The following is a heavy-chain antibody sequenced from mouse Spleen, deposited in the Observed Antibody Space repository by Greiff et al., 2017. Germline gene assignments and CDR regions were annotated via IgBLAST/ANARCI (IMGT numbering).Heavy chain of an antibody. CDR3: ARDSYYYGSSYWYFDV. V-gene: IGHV2-2*01. D-gene: IGHD1-1*01. CDR2: IWSGGST. Sequence: QVQLKQSGPGLVQPSQSLSITCTVSGFSLTSYGVHWVRQSPGKGLEWLGVIWSGGSTDYNAAFISRLSISKDNSKSQVFFKMNSLQADDTAIYYCARDSYYYGSSYWYFDVWGAGTTVTVSS. CDR1: GFSLTSYG. J-gene: IGHJ1*01.